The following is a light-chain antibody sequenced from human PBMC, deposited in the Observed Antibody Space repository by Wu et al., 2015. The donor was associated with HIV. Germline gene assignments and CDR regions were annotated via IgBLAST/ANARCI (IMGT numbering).Light chain of an antibody. CDR1: QSVSSSY. Sequence: EIVLTQSPGTLSLSPGERATLSCRASQSVSSSYLAWYQQKPGQAPRPPHLWCIQQGHWQSPDRFSGSGSGTDFTLTISRLEPEDFAVYYCQQYGSSLGLFTFGPGTKVDIK. V-gene: IGKV3-20*01. J-gene: IGKJ3*01. CDR2: CI. CDR3: QQYGSSLGLFT.